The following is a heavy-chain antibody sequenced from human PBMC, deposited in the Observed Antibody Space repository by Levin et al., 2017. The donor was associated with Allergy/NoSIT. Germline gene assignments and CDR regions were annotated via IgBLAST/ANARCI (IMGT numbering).Heavy chain of an antibody. CDR2: IYPGDSDS. V-gene: IGHV5-51*01. CDR3: ARIQGFYYGSGPYYKAPDY. Sequence: PGESLKISCKGSGYSFTNYWIGWVRQMPGKGLEWMGIIYPGDSDSRYSPSFEGQVTISADKSSSTAYLQWSSLKASDTAMYYCARIQGFYYGSGPYYKAPDYWGQVTLVTVSS. D-gene: IGHD3-10*01. J-gene: IGHJ4*02. CDR1: GYSFTNYW.